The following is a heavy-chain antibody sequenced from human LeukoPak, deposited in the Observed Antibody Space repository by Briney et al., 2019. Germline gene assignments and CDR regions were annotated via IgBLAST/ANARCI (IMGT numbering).Heavy chain of an antibody. D-gene: IGHD6-13*01. CDR3: ASISQQLAVDY. V-gene: IGHV3-30-3*01. Sequence: GGSLRLSCAASGFTFSSYAMHWVRQAPGKGLEWVAVISYDGSNKYYADSVKGRFTISRDNSKNTLYLQMNSLRAEDTAVYYCASISQQLAVDYWGQGTLVTVSS. J-gene: IGHJ4*02. CDR1: GFTFSSYA. CDR2: ISYDGSNK.